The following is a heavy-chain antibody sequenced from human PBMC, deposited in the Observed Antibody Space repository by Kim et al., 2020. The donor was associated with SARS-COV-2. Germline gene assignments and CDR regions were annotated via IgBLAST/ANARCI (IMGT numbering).Heavy chain of an antibody. D-gene: IGHD4-17*01. V-gene: IGHV1-2*02. CDR1: GYTFTDYY. CDR3: ARAGTRVIVPSDY. CDR2: INPNSGGT. Sequence: ASVKVSCKASGYTFTDYYIHWVRQAPGQGLEWMGWINPNSGGTTYIQKFQGRVTMTRDTSISTGYMELSSLRSDDTAVYYCARAGTRVIVPSDYWGQRTLVTVSS. J-gene: IGHJ4*02.